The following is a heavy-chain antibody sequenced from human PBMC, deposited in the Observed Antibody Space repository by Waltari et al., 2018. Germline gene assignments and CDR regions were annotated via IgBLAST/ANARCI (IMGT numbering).Heavy chain of an antibody. CDR1: GGSISSSSYY. CDR3: ARASKDILTGYLTYYFDY. D-gene: IGHD3-9*01. J-gene: IGHJ4*02. CDR2: IYYSGST. Sequence: QLQLQESGPGLVKPSETLSLTCPVSGGSISSSSYYWGWLRPPPGQGLEWIGSIYYSGSTYYNPSLKSRVTISVDTSKNQFSLKLSSVTAADTAVYYCARASKDILTGYLTYYFDYWGQGTLVTVSS. V-gene: IGHV4-39*07.